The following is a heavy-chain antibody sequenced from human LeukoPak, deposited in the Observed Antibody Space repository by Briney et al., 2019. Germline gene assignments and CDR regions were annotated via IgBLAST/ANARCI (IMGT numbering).Heavy chain of an antibody. CDR3: ARDNYDSSGGY. Sequence: ASVKVSCKASGYTFTGYYMHWVRQAPGQGLEWMGWINPNSGGTNYAQKFQGRVTMTRDTSTSTVYMELSSLRSEDTAVYYCARDNYDSSGGYWGQGTLVTVSS. CDR1: GYTFTGYY. V-gene: IGHV1-2*02. D-gene: IGHD3-22*01. J-gene: IGHJ4*02. CDR2: INPNSGGT.